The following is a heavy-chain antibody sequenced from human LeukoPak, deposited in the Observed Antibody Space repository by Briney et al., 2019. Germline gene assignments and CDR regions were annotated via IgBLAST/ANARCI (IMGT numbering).Heavy chain of an antibody. V-gene: IGHV4-59*01. D-gene: IGHD3-10*01. J-gene: IGHJ6*04. CDR2: IYYNGST. Sequence: SDTLSLTCNVSGGSISSYYWSWIRQPPGKGLEWIGYIYYNGSTNYNPSLKSRVTITVNTTNNQFSLKLSSVTAADTAVYYCARDSLWFGSGMDVWGKGTTVTVSS. CDR3: ARDSLWFGSGMDV. CDR1: GGSISSYY.